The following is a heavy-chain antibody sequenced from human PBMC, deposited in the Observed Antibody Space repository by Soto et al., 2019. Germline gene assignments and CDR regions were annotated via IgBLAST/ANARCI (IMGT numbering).Heavy chain of an antibody. D-gene: IGHD6-19*01. Sequence: EAQLVESGGGLVQPGGSLRLSCAASGFTFSSYWMHWVRQAPGKGLVWVSRINSDGSSTIYADSVKGRFTISRDNAKNTLYLQMNRLRAEETAVYYCAAGLISGWEIGFDYWGQGTLVTVSS. V-gene: IGHV3-74*01. CDR2: INSDGSST. CDR3: AAGLISGWEIGFDY. J-gene: IGHJ4*02. CDR1: GFTFSSYW.